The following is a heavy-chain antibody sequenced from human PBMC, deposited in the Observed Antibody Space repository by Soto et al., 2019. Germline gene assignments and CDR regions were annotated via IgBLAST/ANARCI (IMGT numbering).Heavy chain of an antibody. Sequence: PGGSLRLSCAASGFSLRSYSMNWVRQAPGKGLEWVSSISSSSSYIYYADSVKGRFTISRDNAKNSLYLQMNSLRAEDTAVYYCARDLYYYDSSGYYLDAFDIWGQGTMVTVSS. J-gene: IGHJ3*02. V-gene: IGHV3-21*01. D-gene: IGHD3-22*01. CDR2: ISSSSSYI. CDR3: ARDLYYYDSSGYYLDAFDI. CDR1: GFSLRSYS.